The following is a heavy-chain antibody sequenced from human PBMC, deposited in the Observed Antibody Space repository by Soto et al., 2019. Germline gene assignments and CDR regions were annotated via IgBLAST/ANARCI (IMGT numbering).Heavy chain of an antibody. D-gene: IGHD6-19*01. J-gene: IGHJ4*02. CDR3: AKDGSQWLPIDY. Sequence: QVQLLESGGGVVQPGRSLRLSCAASGFTFSSYGMHWVRQAPGKGLEWVAVISYDGSNKSYADSVKGRFTISRDNSKNTLYLQMNSLRAEDTAVYYCAKDGSQWLPIDYWGQGTLVTVSS. CDR2: ISYDGSNK. V-gene: IGHV3-30*18. CDR1: GFTFSSYG.